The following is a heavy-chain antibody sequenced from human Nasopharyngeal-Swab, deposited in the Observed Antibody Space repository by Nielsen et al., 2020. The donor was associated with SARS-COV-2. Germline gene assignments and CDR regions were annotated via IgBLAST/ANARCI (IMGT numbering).Heavy chain of an antibody. D-gene: IGHD3-22*01. CDR3: AKGITMIVVVEGFDY. CDR1: GFTFRKYA. J-gene: IGHJ4*02. CDR2: VWFDGSNE. V-gene: IGHV3-33*06. Sequence: GESLKISCAASGFTFRKYAMQWVRQAPGKGLEWVATVWFDGSNEYYADSVKGRFTISRDNSKSTVDLQMNSLRVEDTAVYYCAKGITMIVVVEGFDYWGQGTLVTVSS.